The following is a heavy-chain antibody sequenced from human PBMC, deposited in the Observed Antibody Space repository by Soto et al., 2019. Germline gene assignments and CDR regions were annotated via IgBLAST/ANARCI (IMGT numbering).Heavy chain of an antibody. CDR1: GGSISSGGYY. Sequence: SETLSLTCTVSGGSISSGGYYWSWIRQHPGKGLEWIGYIYYSGSTYYNPSLKSQVTISVDTSKNQFSLKLSSVTAADTAVYYCARGRWGSDYDFWSGSGTDAFDIWGQGTMVTVSS. V-gene: IGHV4-31*01. CDR2: IYYSGST. J-gene: IGHJ3*02. D-gene: IGHD3-3*01. CDR3: ARGRWGSDYDFWSGSGTDAFDI.